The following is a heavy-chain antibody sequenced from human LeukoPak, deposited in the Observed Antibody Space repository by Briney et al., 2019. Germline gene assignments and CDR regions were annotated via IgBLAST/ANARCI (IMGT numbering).Heavy chain of an antibody. V-gene: IGHV3-53*01. CDR1: GFTVSSNY. CDR3: AREEIVVVPAAKPSYYGMDV. Sequence: GGSLRLSCAASGFTVSSNYMSWVRQAPGKGLEWVSVFYSGGSTYYADSVKGRFTISRDNSKNTLYLQMNSLRAEDTAVYYCAREEIVVVPAAKPSYYGMDVWGQGTTVTVSS. J-gene: IGHJ6*02. CDR2: FYSGGST. D-gene: IGHD2-2*01.